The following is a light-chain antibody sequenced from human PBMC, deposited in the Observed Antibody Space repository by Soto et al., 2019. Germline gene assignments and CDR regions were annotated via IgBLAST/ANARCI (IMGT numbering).Light chain of an antibody. J-gene: IGLJ3*02. CDR1: TSNIGAGFD. V-gene: IGLV1-40*01. CDR3: QSYDSSLSGWV. Sequence: QSVLTQPPSVSGAPGQRVTISCTGKTSNIGAGFDVHWYQHLPGTAPKLLIYGNTHRPSGVPDRFSGSKSDTSASLVITGLRAGDEADYYCQSYDSSLSGWVFGGGTKLTVL. CDR2: GNT.